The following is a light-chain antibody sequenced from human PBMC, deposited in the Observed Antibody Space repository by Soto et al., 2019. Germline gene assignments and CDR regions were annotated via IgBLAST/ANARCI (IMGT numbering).Light chain of an antibody. J-gene: IGLJ1*01. Sequence: QSALTPPASVSGSPGQSITISCTGTSSDVGGYNYVSWYQQHPGKAPKLMIYDVSNRPSGASNRFSGSKSGNTASLTISGLQAEDEADYYCSSYTSSSPLVFGTGTKLTV. CDR1: SSDVGGYNY. CDR3: SSYTSSSPLV. CDR2: DVS. V-gene: IGLV2-14*01.